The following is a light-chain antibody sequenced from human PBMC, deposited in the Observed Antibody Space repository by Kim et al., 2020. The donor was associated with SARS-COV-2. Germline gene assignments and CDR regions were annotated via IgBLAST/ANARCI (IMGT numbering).Light chain of an antibody. Sequence: EIVLTQSPATLSLSPGERATLSCRASQNVNNYLAWYQQKPGQAPRLLIYDTSNRATGVPARFRGSGSGTDFTLTISSLEPEDFAVYYCQHRIRWRLTFGGGIKVDIK. CDR3: QHRIRWRLT. V-gene: IGKV3-11*01. CDR2: DTS. J-gene: IGKJ4*01. CDR1: QNVNNY.